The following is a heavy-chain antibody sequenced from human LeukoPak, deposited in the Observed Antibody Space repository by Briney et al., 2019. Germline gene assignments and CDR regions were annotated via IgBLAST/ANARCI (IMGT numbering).Heavy chain of an antibody. V-gene: IGHV3-23*01. Sequence: GGSLRLSCAASGFTFSSYGMSWVRQAPGNGLEWVSRISGNGGSTHYADSVKGRFTMSRDNSKNKLYLQMNSLRAEDTAVYYCAKRDTSGSYYFDYWGQGTLVTVAS. CDR3: AKRDTSGSYYFDY. J-gene: IGHJ4*02. CDR1: GFTFSSYG. CDR2: ISGNGGST. D-gene: IGHD6-19*01.